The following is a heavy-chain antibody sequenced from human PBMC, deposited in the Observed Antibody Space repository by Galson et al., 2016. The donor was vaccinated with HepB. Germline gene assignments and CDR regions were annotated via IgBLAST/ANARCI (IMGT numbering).Heavy chain of an antibody. V-gene: IGHV3-33*05. CDR2: ILYDGSNK. J-gene: IGHJ4*02. CDR3: ARSLEYSSSPTGQFDY. D-gene: IGHD6-6*01. CDR1: GFTFSRNG. Sequence: SLRLSCAASGFTFSRNGMHWVRQAPGKGLEWVAVILYDGSNKYYADSVKGRFTISRDNSKKMLYLQMNSLRAEDTAVYYCARSLEYSSSPTGQFDYWGQGTLVTVSS.